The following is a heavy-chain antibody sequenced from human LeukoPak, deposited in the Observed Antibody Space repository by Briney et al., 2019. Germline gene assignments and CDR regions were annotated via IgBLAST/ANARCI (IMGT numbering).Heavy chain of an antibody. J-gene: IGHJ6*03. CDR2: IGPYNGNT. D-gene: IGHD1-26*01. V-gene: IGHV1-18*01. Sequence: ASVKVSCKSSGYKLTSHGISWVRQATGQGLEWMGWIGPYNGNTKYAQKFQGRVTVTTDTSTSTAYMELRSLRSDDTAVYFCARAVLGGPTVYYNYYHMDVWGKGTTVTVSS. CDR3: ARAVLGGPTVYYNYYHMDV. CDR1: GYKLTSHG.